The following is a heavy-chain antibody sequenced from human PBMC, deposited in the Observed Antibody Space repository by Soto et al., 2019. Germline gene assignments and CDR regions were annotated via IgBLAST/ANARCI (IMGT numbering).Heavy chain of an antibody. CDR1: GDSVSSNTVA. D-gene: IGHD5-12*01. CDR2: TYFRSRWYN. V-gene: IGHV6-1*01. CDR3: ARDLESGYSNYYYYMDV. J-gene: IGHJ6*03. Sequence: SQTLSLTCAISGDSVSSNTVAWHWIRQSPSRGLEWLGRTYFRSRWYNDYAVSVKSRITINADTSKNQFSLHLNSVSPEDTAVYYCARDLESGYSNYYYYMDVWGNGTTVTVSS.